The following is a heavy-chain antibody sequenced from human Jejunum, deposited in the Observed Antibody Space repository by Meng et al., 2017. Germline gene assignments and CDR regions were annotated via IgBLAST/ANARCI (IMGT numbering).Heavy chain of an antibody. J-gene: IGHJ3*02. Sequence: GESLKISCVGLGLTFSGHEMSWFRQAPGKGLEWISFISDRDSNIFYSDSVKGRFTISRDNSKNTLYLKMDSLRGDDTAIYYCAREEKYGGDSHIFDIWGQGTMVTVSS. D-gene: IGHD4-23*01. CDR3: AREEKYGGDSHIFDI. CDR1: GLTFSGHE. CDR2: ISDRDSNI. V-gene: IGHV3-48*03.